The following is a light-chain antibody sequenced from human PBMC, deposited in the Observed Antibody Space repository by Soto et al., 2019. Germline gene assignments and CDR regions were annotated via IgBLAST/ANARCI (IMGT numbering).Light chain of an antibody. CDR2: ATS. V-gene: IGKV1-27*01. J-gene: IGKJ5*01. CDR3: QKYNRGPYT. Sequence: DIQMTQSPSSLSASVGDRVTITCRASHDISNYLAWYQQKPGKVPKLLIYATSTLQSGVPSRFSGRVSGTDFTLTISSLQPEDAATYYCQKYNRGPYTFGQGTRLEIK. CDR1: HDISNY.